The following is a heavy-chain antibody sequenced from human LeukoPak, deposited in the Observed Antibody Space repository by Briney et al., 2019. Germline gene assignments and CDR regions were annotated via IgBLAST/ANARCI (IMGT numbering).Heavy chain of an antibody. CDR2: ISYDGSSK. CDR3: ASNVMTTIVFGFFDY. Sequence: SGGSLRLSCAASGFTFGSYAMHWVRQAPGKGLEWVAIISYDGSSKYYADSVKGRFTISRDGSKNTLYLQINSLRAEDTAVYYCASNVMTTIVFGFFDYWGQGTLVTVPS. D-gene: IGHD5-24*01. CDR1: GFTFGSYA. V-gene: IGHV3-30-3*01. J-gene: IGHJ4*02.